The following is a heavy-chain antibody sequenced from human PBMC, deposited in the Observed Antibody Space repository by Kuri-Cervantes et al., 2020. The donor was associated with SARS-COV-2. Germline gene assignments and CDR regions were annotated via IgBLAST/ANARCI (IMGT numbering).Heavy chain of an antibody. CDR1: GGSVSSGSYY. V-gene: IGHV4-61*01. Sequence: SETLSLTCTVSGGSVSSGSYYWSWIRQPPGKGLEWIGYIYYSGSTNYNPSLKSRVTISVDTSKNQFSLKLSSVTAADTAVYYCARAPREYSYGFYYYYYMDVWGKGTTVTVSS. D-gene: IGHD5-18*01. CDR3: ARAPREYSYGFYYYYYMDV. CDR2: IYYSGST. J-gene: IGHJ6*03.